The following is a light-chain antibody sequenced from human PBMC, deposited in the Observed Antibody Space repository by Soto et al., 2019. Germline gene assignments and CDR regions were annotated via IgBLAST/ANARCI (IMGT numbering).Light chain of an antibody. J-gene: IGKJ2*01. Sequence: EIVLTQSPATLSFSPEKSANLSCRASQSVSSYLAWYQQKPGQAPRLLIYDASNRATGIPARFSGSGSGTDFTLTISSLEPEDFAVYYCQQRSNWPSFGQGTKLEIK. CDR3: QQRSNWPS. CDR2: DAS. V-gene: IGKV3-11*01. CDR1: QSVSSY.